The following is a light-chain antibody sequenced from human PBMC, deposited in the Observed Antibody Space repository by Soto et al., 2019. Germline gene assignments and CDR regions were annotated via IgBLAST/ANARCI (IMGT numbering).Light chain of an antibody. Sequence: QSVLTQPPSASGSPGQSVTISCTGTSRDVGGYNYVSWYQQHPGKAPKLIIYQVTQRPSGVPDRFSASKSGNTASLTVSGLQADDEADYYCSSYAGKTVYVFGTGTKLTVL. V-gene: IGLV2-8*01. CDR2: QVT. J-gene: IGLJ1*01. CDR3: SSYAGKTVYV. CDR1: SRDVGGYNY.